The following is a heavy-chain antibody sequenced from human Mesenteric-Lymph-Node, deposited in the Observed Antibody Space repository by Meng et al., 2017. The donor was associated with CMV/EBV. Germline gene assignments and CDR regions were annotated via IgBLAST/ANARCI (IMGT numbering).Heavy chain of an antibody. CDR3: AREWVGCSGGSCYSSYFDY. V-gene: IGHV1-2*02. Sequence: ASVKVSCKASGYTFTGYYMHWVRQAPGQGLEWMGWINPNSGGTNYAQKFQGRVTMTRDPSISTAYMELSRLRSDDTAVYYCAREWVGCSGGSCYSSYFDYWGQGTLVTVSS. CDR2: INPNSGGT. CDR1: GYTFTGYY. J-gene: IGHJ4*02. D-gene: IGHD2-15*01.